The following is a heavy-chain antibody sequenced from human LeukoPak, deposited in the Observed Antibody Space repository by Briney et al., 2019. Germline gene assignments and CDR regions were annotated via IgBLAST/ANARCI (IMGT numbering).Heavy chain of an antibody. Sequence: GGSLRLSCVASGFTFRSYSMNGVRQAPGKGLEWVAVISYDGSNKYYADSVKGRFTISRDNSKNTLYLQMNSLRAEDTAVYYCAKPDYWGQGTLVTVSS. CDR3: AKPDY. J-gene: IGHJ4*02. V-gene: IGHV3-30*18. CDR2: ISYDGSNK. CDR1: GFTFRSYS.